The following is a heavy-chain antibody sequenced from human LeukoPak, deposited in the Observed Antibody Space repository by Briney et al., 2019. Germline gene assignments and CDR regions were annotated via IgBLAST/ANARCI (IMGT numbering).Heavy chain of an antibody. V-gene: IGHV3-64*01. CDR2: ISSNGGST. D-gene: IGHD1-26*01. Sequence: GGSLRLSCAASGFTFSSYTMHWVPQAPGKGLEYVSAISSNGGSTYYANSVKGRFTISRDNSNNTLYLQMGSLRAEDMAVYCCARDAQAQWELPDYWGQGTLVTVSS. CDR3: ARDAQAQWELPDY. CDR1: GFTFSSYT. J-gene: IGHJ4*02.